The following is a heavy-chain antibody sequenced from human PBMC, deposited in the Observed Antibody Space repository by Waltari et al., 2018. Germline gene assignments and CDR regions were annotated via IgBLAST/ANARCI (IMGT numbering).Heavy chain of an antibody. J-gene: IGHJ4*02. V-gene: IGHV1-2*06. Sequence: QVQLVQSGAEVKKPGASVKVSCKASGYTFTGYYMHWVRQAPGQGLEWMGRINPNSGGTNYAQKFQGRVTITADTSTDTAYMELSSLRSEDTAVYYCATAFGGSYSYFDYWGQGTLVTVSS. D-gene: IGHD1-26*01. CDR3: ATAFGGSYSYFDY. CDR1: GYTFTGYY. CDR2: INPNSGGT.